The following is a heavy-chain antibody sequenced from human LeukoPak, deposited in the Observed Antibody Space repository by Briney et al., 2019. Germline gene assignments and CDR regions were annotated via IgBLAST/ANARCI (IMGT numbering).Heavy chain of an antibody. V-gene: IGHV4-59*01. CDR2: VYYSGTT. D-gene: IGHD5/OR15-5a*01. J-gene: IGHJ4*02. CDR1: GGFINDYY. Sequence: SETLSLTCTVSGGFINDYYWNWIRQPPGKGLEWIGYVYYSGTTNYNPSLKSRVTISVDTSKNQFSLNLTSVTAADTAVYYCAREVSGDFDYWGQGTLVTVSS. CDR3: AREVSGDFDY.